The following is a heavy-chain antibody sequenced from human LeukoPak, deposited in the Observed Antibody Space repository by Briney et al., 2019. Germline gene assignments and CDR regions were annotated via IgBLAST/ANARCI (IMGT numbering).Heavy chain of an antibody. CDR1: GFTFSSYW. V-gene: IGHV3-7*03. CDR2: IKQDGSKK. J-gene: IGHJ4*02. CDR3: ATPLDYYDSSGYHQGGD. Sequence: GGSLRLSCAASGFTFSSYWMTWVRQAPGKGLEWVANIKQDGSKKNYVDSVKGRFTISRDNAKNSLYLQMNSLRPEDTAVYYCATPLDYYDSSGYHQGGDWGQGTLVTVSS. D-gene: IGHD3-22*01.